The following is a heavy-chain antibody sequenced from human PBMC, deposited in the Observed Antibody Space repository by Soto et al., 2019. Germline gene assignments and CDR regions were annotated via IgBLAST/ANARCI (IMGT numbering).Heavy chain of an antibody. V-gene: IGHV4-59*01. CDR2: IYYSGST. D-gene: IGHD3-10*01. CDR1: GGSISSYY. J-gene: IGHJ3*02. Sequence: SETLSLTCTVSGGSISSYYWSWIRQPPGKGLEWIGYIYYSGSTNYNPSLKSRVTISVDTSKNQFSLKLSSVTAADTAVYYCARMAAGGYAFDIWGQGTMVTVSS. CDR3: ARMAAGGYAFDI.